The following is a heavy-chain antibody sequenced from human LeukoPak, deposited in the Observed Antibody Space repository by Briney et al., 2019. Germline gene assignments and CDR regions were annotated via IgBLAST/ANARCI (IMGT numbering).Heavy chain of an antibody. CDR2: ISSSSSYV. J-gene: IGHJ4*02. CDR3: AKGSLFFKTKNFDY. CDR1: GFTFSSYS. Sequence: PGGSLRLSCAASGFTFSSYSLNWVRQAPGKGLEWVSSISSSSSYVDYADSVKGRFTISRDNAKNSLYLQMDSLRAEDTAVYYCAKGSLFFKTKNFDYWGQGTLVTVSS. D-gene: IGHD2-8*01. V-gene: IGHV3-21*04.